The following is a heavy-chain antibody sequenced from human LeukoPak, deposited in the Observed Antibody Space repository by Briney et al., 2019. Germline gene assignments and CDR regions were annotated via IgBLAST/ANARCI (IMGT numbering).Heavy chain of an antibody. V-gene: IGHV3-21*06. D-gene: IGHD2-21*02. CDR1: GFTFSNYA. Sequence: GGSLRLSCAASGFTFSNYAMNWVRQAPGKGLEWVSLISGSTGSTYYADSAKGRFTISRDNAKNSMYLQMNSLRAEDTAVYYCARDLYCGDCYSGDAFEIWGQGTMVTVSS. CDR2: ISGSTGST. J-gene: IGHJ3*02. CDR3: ARDLYCGDCYSGDAFEI.